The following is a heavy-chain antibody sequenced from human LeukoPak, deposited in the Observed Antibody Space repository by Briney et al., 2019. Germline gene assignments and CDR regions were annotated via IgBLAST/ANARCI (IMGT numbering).Heavy chain of an antibody. Sequence: ASVKVSCKASGYTFTSNYLHWVRQAPGHGLEWMGWINPNRGDTNYAQKFQGRVTMTRDTSISTAFMELTRLTSDDTAVYYCTRDLLGFATTPLSDWGQGTLVTVSS. J-gene: IGHJ4*02. CDR1: GYTFTSNY. V-gene: IGHV1-2*02. D-gene: IGHD4-17*01. CDR2: INPNRGDT. CDR3: TRDLLGFATTPLSD.